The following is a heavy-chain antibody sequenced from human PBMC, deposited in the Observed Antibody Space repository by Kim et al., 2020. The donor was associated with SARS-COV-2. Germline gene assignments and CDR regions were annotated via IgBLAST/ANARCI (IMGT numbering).Heavy chain of an antibody. CDR2: INHSGST. V-gene: IGHV4-34*01. CDR3: ARVGDMVRGVIITNNWFDP. D-gene: IGHD3-10*01. CDR1: GGSFSGYY. J-gene: IGHJ5*02. Sequence: SETLSLTCAVYGGSFSGYYWSWIRQPPGKGLEWIGEINHSGSTNYNPSLKSRVTISVDTSKNQFSLKLSSVTAADTAAYYCARVGDMVRGVIITNNWFDPWGQGTLVTVSS.